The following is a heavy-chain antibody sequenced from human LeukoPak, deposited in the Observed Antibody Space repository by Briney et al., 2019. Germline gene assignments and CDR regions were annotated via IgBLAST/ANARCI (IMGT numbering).Heavy chain of an antibody. CDR1: GGSFSGYY. CDR2: INHSGST. D-gene: IGHD3-22*01. V-gene: IGHV4-34*01. J-gene: IGHJ4*02. CDR3: ARGRRGHYDSSGYYYLDY. Sequence: PSETLSLTCAVYGGSFSGYYWSWIRQPPGKGLEWIGEINHSGSTNYNPSLKSRVTISVDTSKNQFSLKLSSVTAADTAVYYCARGRRGHYDSSGYYYLDYWGQGTLVTVSS.